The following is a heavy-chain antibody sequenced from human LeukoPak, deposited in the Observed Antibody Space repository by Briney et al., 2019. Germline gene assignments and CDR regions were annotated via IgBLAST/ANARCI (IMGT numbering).Heavy chain of an antibody. J-gene: IGHJ5*02. CDR1: GGSISSGSYY. D-gene: IGHD3-10*01. Sequence: SETLSLTCTVAGGSISSGSYYWSWIRQPAGKGLEWIGRIYTRGRTNYNPSLKSRVTISVDTSKNQFSLKLSSVTAADTAVYYCARDRGWPDSFHNWFDPWGQETLVTVSS. CDR2: IYTRGRT. V-gene: IGHV4-61*02. CDR3: ARDRGWPDSFHNWFDP.